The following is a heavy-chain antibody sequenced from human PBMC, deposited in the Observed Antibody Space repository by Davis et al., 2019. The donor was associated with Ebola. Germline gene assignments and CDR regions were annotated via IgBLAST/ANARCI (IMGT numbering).Heavy chain of an antibody. D-gene: IGHD2-15*01. CDR1: GFTFSTYG. CDR3: AKDGVLVVTATTFYSYYYMDV. V-gene: IGHV3-30*02. CDR2: IRFDGSKK. J-gene: IGHJ6*03. Sequence: PGGSLRLSCAASGFTFSTYGMHWVRQAPGKGLEWVAFIRFDGSKKHSADSVKGRFTISRDNSKNTLYLQMNSLRAEDTAVYYCAKDGVLVVTATTFYSYYYMDVWGNGTTVTVSS.